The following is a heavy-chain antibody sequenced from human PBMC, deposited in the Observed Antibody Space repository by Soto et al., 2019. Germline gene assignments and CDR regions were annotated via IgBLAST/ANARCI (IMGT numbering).Heavy chain of an antibody. Sequence: QVQLVQSGAEVKKPGASVKVSCKASGYTFTSYGISWVRQAPGQGLEWMGWISAYNGNTNYAQKLQGRATMTTDTSTSTAYMELRSLRSDDTAVYYCARPAANDYPEDWFDPWGQGTLVTVSS. CDR1: GYTFTSYG. CDR2: ISAYNGNT. V-gene: IGHV1-18*01. D-gene: IGHD1-1*01. CDR3: ARPAANDYPEDWFDP. J-gene: IGHJ5*02.